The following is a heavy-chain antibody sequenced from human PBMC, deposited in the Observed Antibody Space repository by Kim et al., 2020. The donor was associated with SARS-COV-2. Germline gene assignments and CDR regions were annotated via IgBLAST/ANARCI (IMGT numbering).Heavy chain of an antibody. Sequence: GGSLRLSCAASGFTFSDHAMTWVRQAPGKGLEWVSGISGGGGSTYYADSVKGRFTISRDNSKNSLYLQMNSLRAEDTALYYCAKDRVYSGIEGGFDFGGLGTVVTVS. D-gene: IGHD1-26*01. CDR2: ISGGGGST. CDR1: GFTFSDHA. J-gene: IGHJ4*02. V-gene: IGHV3-23*01. CDR3: AKDRVYSGIEGGFDF.